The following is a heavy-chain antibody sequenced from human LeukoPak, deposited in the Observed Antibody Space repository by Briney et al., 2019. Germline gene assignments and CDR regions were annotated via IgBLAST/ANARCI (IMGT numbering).Heavy chain of an antibody. Sequence: GGSLRLSCAASRFTFSSYKVNWVRQAPGKGLEWVSSISSSSSYIYYADSVKGRFTISRDNARNALYLQMNSLRAEDTAVYYCARESGSGEFDYWGQGTLVTVSS. D-gene: IGHD6-19*01. J-gene: IGHJ4*02. V-gene: IGHV3-21*01. CDR2: ISSSSSYI. CDR3: ARESGSGEFDY. CDR1: RFTFSSYK.